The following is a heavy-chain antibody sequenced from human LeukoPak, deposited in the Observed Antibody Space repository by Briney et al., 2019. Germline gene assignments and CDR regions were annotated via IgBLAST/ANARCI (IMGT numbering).Heavy chain of an antibody. D-gene: IGHD3-22*01. V-gene: IGHV3-7*03. Sequence: GGSLRLSCAASGFTFSSYWMSWVRQAPGKGLEWVANIKQDGSEKYYVDSVKGRFTISRDNAKNSLYLQMNSLRAEDTAVYYCPFRNYYDSSGYDYWGQGTLVTVSS. CDR2: IKQDGSEK. J-gene: IGHJ4*02. CDR1: GFTFSSYW. CDR3: PFRNYYDSSGYDY.